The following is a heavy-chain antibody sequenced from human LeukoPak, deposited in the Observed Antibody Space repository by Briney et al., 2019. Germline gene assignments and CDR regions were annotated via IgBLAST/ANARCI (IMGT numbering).Heavy chain of an antibody. V-gene: IGHV1-69*06. CDR3: GRGDYYDSSGCDY. D-gene: IGHD3-22*01. CDR1: GGTFSSYA. Sequence: ASVKVSFKASGGTFSSYAISWVRQAPGQGLEWMGRIIPVFGTANYAQKFQGRVTITADKSTSTAYMELSSLRSEDTAVYYCGRGDYYDSSGCDYWGQGTLVTVSS. CDR2: IIPVFGTA. J-gene: IGHJ4*02.